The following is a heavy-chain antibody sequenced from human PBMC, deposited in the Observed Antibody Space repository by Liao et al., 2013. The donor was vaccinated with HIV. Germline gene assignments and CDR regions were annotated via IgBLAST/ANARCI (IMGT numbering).Heavy chain of an antibody. Sequence: QVQLQESGPGLVKPSETLSLTCAVSGGSINNHYWNWIRQPAGRGLEWIGRIYTSGNTNYNPSLKSRVTMSVDTSKNQFSLNLNSVTAADTAIYYCARGGISVDYWGQGTLVTVSS. CDR3: ARGGISVDY. J-gene: IGHJ4*02. CDR2: IYTSGNT. D-gene: IGHD3-10*01. CDR1: GGSINNHY. V-gene: IGHV4-4*07.